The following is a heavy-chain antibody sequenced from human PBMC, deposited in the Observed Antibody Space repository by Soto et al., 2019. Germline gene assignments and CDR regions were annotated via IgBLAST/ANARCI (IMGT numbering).Heavy chain of an antibody. D-gene: IGHD6-19*01. J-gene: IGHJ5*02. Sequence: QVQLVQSGAEVKKPGTSVRVSCKASGDSSDSFSISWVRQAPGQGLEWMGGIIPMVGTGNYAQEFQGRLTITADESTGTSYMDLKSLRSEDTAVYFCARENRDDNSGWYSSSDWFDPWGQGTLVTVSS. CDR2: IIPMVGTG. CDR1: GDSSDSFS. V-gene: IGHV1-69*01. CDR3: ARENRDDNSGWYSSSDWFDP.